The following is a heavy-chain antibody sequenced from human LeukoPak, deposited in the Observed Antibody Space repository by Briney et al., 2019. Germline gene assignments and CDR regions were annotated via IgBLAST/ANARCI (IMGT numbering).Heavy chain of an antibody. V-gene: IGHV3-30*04. Sequence: PGGSLRLSCAASGFTFSSYAMHWVRQAPGKGLEWGAVLSYDGSNKYYADSVKGRFTISRDNSKNTLYLQMNSLRAEDTAVYYCARRDAEYQLPPYGMDVWGKGTTVTVSS. CDR3: ARRDAEYQLPPYGMDV. J-gene: IGHJ6*04. CDR1: GFTFSSYA. D-gene: IGHD2-2*01. CDR2: LSYDGSNK.